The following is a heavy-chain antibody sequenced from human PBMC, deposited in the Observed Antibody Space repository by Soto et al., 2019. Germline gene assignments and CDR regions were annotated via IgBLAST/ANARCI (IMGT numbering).Heavy chain of an antibody. Sequence: GGSLRLSCEVSGFTLSMYSMTWVRQAPGKGLEWVAKIPQDGSDGHYLDSVKGRFTISRDNAKNSVYLQMNSLRADDTAVYYCARDHLILTAHDLFYGSDVWGQGAKVTVYS. V-gene: IGHV3-7*03. CDR2: IPQDGSDG. CDR1: GFTLSMYS. J-gene: IGHJ6*02. CDR3: ARDHLILTAHDLFYGSDV. D-gene: IGHD2-21*02.